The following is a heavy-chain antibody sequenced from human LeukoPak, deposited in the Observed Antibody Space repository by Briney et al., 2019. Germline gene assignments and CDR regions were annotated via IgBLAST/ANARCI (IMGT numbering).Heavy chain of an antibody. V-gene: IGHV1-69*05. CDR2: IIPIFGTA. Sequence: RASVKVSCKASGGTFSSYAISWVRQAPGQGLEWMGGIIPIFGTANYAQKFQGRVTITTDESTSTAYMELSSLRSEDTAVYYCARDQGEGDAFDIWGQGTMVTVSS. CDR3: ARDQGEGDAFDI. CDR1: GGTFSSYA. J-gene: IGHJ3*02. D-gene: IGHD3-10*01.